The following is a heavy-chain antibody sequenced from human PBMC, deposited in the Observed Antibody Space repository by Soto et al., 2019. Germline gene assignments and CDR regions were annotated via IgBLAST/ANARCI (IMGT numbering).Heavy chain of an antibody. V-gene: IGHV3-15*01. Sequence: EVQLVESGGGLVKPGGSLRLSCAASGFTFSNAWMSWVRQAPGKGLEWVGRIKSKTDGGTTDYAAPVKGRFTISRDDSKNTLYLQMNSLKTEDTAVYYCTTESDCTNGVCYFHHYYYYMDVWGKGTTVTVSS. J-gene: IGHJ6*03. CDR1: GFTFSNAW. CDR2: IKSKTDGGTT. D-gene: IGHD2-8*01. CDR3: TTESDCTNGVCYFHHYYYYMDV.